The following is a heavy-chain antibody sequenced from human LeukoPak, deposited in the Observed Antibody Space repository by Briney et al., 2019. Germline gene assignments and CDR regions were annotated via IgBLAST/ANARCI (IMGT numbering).Heavy chain of an antibody. J-gene: IGHJ3*01. CDR1: GGSISTYY. CDR3: EREYSSSSGKNAFDV. D-gene: IGHD6-6*01. V-gene: IGHV4-4*07. CDR2: IYASGNT. Sequence: PSETLSLTCTVSGGSISTYYWSLIRQPAGKGLEWIGRIYASGNTNYNPSLKSRVTMSLDTSKNQFSLRLTSVTAADTAVYYCEREYSSSSGKNAFDVWGQGTMVTVSS.